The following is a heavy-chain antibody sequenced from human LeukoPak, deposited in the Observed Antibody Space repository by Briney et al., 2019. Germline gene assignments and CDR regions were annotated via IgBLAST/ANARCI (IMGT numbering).Heavy chain of an antibody. Sequence: GGSLRLSCAASGFTFSSYSTNWVRQAPGKGLEWVSFISTGSLTIYYADSVKGRFTISRDDARNSLYLQMNRLRDEDTAVYYCARQVAATDFDFWGQGTLVTVSS. CDR1: GFTFSSYS. J-gene: IGHJ4*02. CDR3: ARQVAATDFDF. V-gene: IGHV3-48*02. D-gene: IGHD2-15*01. CDR2: ISTGSLTI.